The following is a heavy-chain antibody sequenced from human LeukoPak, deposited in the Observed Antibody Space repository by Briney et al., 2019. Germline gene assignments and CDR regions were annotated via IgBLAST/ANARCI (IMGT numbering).Heavy chain of an antibody. CDR1: GGTFRRYA. CDR3: ARDVRGYYYVVWFFDI. V-gene: IGHV1-69*05. D-gene: IGHD3-10*02. CDR2: RLTIFGRE. J-gene: IGHJ3*02. Sequence: GASVKVSCKASGGTFRRYAIRWVRQAPRQGLEWMGGRLTIFGRENYARKVQGRVSITTDEATSTDYMELSRLRSEDRAVYDCARDVRGYYYVVWFFDIWGQGTRVSVSS.